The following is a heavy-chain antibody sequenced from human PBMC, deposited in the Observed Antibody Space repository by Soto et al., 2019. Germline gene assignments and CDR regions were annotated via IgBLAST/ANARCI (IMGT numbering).Heavy chain of an antibody. CDR3: ARDDTGTTFAFDI. CDR2: ISYDGSNK. V-gene: IGHV3-30-3*01. CDR1: GFTFSSYA. D-gene: IGHD1-1*01. Sequence: GGSLRLSCAASGFTFSSYAMHWVRQAPGKGLEWVAVISYDGSNKYYADSVKGRFTISRDNSKNTLYLQMNSLRAEDTAVYYCARDDTGTTFAFDIWGQGTMVTVSS. J-gene: IGHJ3*02.